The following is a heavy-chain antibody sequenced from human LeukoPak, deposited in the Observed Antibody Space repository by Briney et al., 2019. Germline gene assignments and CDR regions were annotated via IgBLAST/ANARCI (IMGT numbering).Heavy chain of an antibody. J-gene: IGHJ4*02. V-gene: IGHV1-8*01. CDR2: MNPYSCNT. D-gene: IGHD1-26*01. Sequence: GASGKVSCKASGYTFTIYHINGVRQATGQGLEWRGCMNPYSCNTCYVQKFQLRVTMTSATSISTAYLELTSLRSDDTAVYFCARGYSGGFGRDYWGQGTMVTVSS. CDR3: ARGYSGGFGRDY. CDR1: GYTFTIYH.